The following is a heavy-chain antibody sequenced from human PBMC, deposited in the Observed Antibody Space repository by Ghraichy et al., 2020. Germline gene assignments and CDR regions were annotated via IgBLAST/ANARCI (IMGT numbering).Heavy chain of an antibody. V-gene: IGHV2-5*02. D-gene: IGHD3-16*01. CDR2: IYWDDDK. CDR3: VHKSVIMIAGYMDV. CDR1: ELSLSTSGVG. Sequence: SGPTLVKPTQTLTLTCTFSELSLSTSGVGVGWIRQSPGKALEWLALIYWDDDKRYSPSLKSRLTITKDTSKNQVVLTMTNMDPVDTATYYCVHKSVIMIAGYMDVWSNGTTVTVSS. J-gene: IGHJ6*03.